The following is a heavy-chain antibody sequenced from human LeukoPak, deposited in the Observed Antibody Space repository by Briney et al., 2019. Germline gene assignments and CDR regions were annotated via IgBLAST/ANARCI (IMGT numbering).Heavy chain of an antibody. V-gene: IGHV3-30*02. D-gene: IGHD6-6*01. CDR3: AKAIHSSSSGVVDY. CDR1: GFTFSNYA. CDR2: IRYDGSNK. Sequence: GGSXRLSCAAAGFTFSNYAMDWVRQAPGKGVEGGTFIRYDGSNKYYAESVKGRFTISRDNSKKKMYMQMSSLRAEDTAVYYCAKAIHSSSSGVVDYWGQGTLVMVSS. J-gene: IGHJ4*02.